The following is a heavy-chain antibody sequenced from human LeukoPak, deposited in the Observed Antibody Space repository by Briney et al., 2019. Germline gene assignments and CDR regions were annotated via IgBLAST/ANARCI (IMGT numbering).Heavy chain of an antibody. CDR2: INPNSGAT. Sequence: ASVKVSCKASGYSFTGYYLHWVRLAPGQGLEWMGWINPNSGATNYAQRFHGRVTMTRDKSISTAYMELSRLTSDDTAVYYCARYLTWDLDYWGQGTLVTVSS. D-gene: IGHD1-26*01. CDR1: GYSFTGYY. V-gene: IGHV1-2*02. CDR3: ARYLTWDLDY. J-gene: IGHJ4*02.